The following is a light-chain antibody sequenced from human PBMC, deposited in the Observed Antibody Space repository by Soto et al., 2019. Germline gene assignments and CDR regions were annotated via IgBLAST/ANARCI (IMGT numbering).Light chain of an antibody. CDR1: QIIGSAY. CDR2: GAS. CDR3: QHYGRSPS. V-gene: IGKV3-20*01. Sequence: ETTLTQSPDTLSLSPGEGATLSCRASQIIGSAYLVWYQQKPGQAPRLLIFGASTRATGTPHRFSGSGSGTDFTLTISALESEDVGVYYCQHYGRSPSFGRGTKVEIK. J-gene: IGKJ1*01.